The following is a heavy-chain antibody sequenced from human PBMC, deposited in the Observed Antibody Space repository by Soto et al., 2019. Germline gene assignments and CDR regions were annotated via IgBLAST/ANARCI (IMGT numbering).Heavy chain of an antibody. D-gene: IGHD6-6*01. CDR2: INAHSGGT. V-gene: IGHV1-2*02. CDR1: GFSFTGYY. Sequence: GASVNVSCKASGFSFTGYYIHWLRQAPGQGLEWMGWINAHSGGTEYAQKFQGRVTSTRDTSIATAYLTLTSLTSDDTALYYCAKDLTRQLAYWLDPWGQGTQVTVSS. CDR3: AKDLTRQLAYWLDP. J-gene: IGHJ5*02.